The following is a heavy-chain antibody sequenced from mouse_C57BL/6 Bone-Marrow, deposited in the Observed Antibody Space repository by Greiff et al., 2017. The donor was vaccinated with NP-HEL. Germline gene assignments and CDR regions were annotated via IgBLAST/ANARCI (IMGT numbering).Heavy chain of an antibody. CDR1: GFTFTDYY. CDR3: ARSIYYGSSYDAMDY. Sequence: EVKLVESGGGLVQPGGSLSLSCAASGFTFTDYYMSWVRQPPGKALEWLGFIRNKANGYTTEYSASVKGRFTISRDNSQSILYLQMNALRAEDSATYYCARSIYYGSSYDAMDYWGQGTSVTVSS. D-gene: IGHD1-1*01. V-gene: IGHV7-3*01. CDR2: IRNKANGYTT. J-gene: IGHJ4*01.